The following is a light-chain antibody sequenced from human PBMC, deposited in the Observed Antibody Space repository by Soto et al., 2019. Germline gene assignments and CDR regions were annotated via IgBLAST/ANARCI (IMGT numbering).Light chain of an antibody. CDR2: GES. Sequence: DIPMTQSPSSLFASVGDRVTVTCRASQTINNFLHWYHQKPGKAPKLLIYGESSLQSGVPSRLSGGGTGTTCALSINSVQCEDFGIYYCQQSHSSPRTFGQGTTV. CDR1: QTINNF. V-gene: IGKV1-39*01. CDR3: QQSHSSPRT. J-gene: IGKJ1*01.